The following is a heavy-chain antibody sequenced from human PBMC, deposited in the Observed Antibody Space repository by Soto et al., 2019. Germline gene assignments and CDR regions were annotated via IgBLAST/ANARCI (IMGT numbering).Heavy chain of an antibody. CDR2: SSATGAGT. Sequence: EVQLLDSGGGLVQPGGSLRLSCAASGFTFSSYGMTWVRQAPGKGLEWVSFSSATGAGTYYADSVKGLFTISRDNSKNTLYLQMTSLRADYTAVYYCAKDRRAGGNYGFYSALWGQGALVIVSS. CDR3: AKDRRAGGNYGFYSAL. CDR1: GFTFSSYG. V-gene: IGHV3-23*01. J-gene: IGHJ4*02. D-gene: IGHD3-10*01.